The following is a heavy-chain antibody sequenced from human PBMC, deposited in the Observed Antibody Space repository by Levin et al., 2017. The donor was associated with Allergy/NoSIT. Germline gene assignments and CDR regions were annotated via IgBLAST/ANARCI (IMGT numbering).Heavy chain of an antibody. V-gene: IGHV3-11*01. J-gene: IGHJ6*02. D-gene: IGHD1-26*01. CDR2: ISDSGSDI. Sequence: LSLTCAASGFTFRDHYMSWIRQAPGKGLEWISYISDSGSDIYYADSVKGRFTISRDNAKDSLFLQMNSLRAEDTAAYYCAKVASGSYTYYSYGMDVWGQGTTVTVSS. CDR3: AKVASGSYTYYSYGMDV. CDR1: GFTFRDHY.